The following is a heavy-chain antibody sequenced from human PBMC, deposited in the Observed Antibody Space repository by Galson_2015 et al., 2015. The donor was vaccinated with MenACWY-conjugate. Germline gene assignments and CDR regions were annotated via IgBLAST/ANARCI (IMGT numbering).Heavy chain of an antibody. CDR3: ARDASASFDNTLYWFSP. J-gene: IGHJ5*02. CDR1: GDTFSSDS. D-gene: IGHD3-9*01. V-gene: IGHV1-69*13. Sequence: SVKVSCKVSGDTFSSDSISWVRQAPGQGLELMGGIIPLSGNTNYVEKFQGRVTITADSSTNTVYMALSKLKSEYTAIYYCARDASASFDNTLYWFSPRRHATQITVSS. CDR2: IIPLSGNT.